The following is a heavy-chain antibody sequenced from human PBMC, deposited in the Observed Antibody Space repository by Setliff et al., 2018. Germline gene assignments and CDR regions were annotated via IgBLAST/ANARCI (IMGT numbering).Heavy chain of an antibody. CDR2: INQDGSQK. J-gene: IGHJ4*02. CDR3: TTRTAAVRSFDT. Sequence: GGSLRLSCAASGFTFTNYWINWVRQAPGKGLEWVANINQDGSQKYYVGSVRGRFTISRDNAKSSLYLQMNSLRADDTAVYYCTTRTAAVRSFDTWGQGTL. D-gene: IGHD6-13*01. CDR1: GFTFTNYW. V-gene: IGHV3-7*01.